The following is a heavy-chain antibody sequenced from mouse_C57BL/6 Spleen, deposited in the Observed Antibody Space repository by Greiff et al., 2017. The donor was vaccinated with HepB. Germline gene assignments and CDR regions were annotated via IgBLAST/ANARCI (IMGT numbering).Heavy chain of an antibody. D-gene: IGHD2-3*01. V-gene: IGHV5-4*01. J-gene: IGHJ4*01. Sequence: DVQLQESGGGLVKPGGSLKLSCAASGFTFSSYAMSWVRQTPEKRLEWVATISDGGSYTYYPDNVKGRFTISRDNAKNNLYLQMSHLKSEDTAMYYWARDGIYDGHYYAMDYWGQGTSVTVSS. CDR2: ISDGGSYT. CDR1: GFTFSSYA. CDR3: ARDGIYDGHYYAMDY.